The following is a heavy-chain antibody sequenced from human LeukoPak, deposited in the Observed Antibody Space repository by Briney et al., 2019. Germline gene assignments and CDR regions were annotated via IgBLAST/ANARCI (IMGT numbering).Heavy chain of an antibody. CDR1: GYTFTRYY. Sequence: ASVKVSCKASGYTFTRYYMHWVRQAPGQGLEWMGIINPSGGSTSYAQKFQGRVTITADESTSTAYMELSSLRSEDTAVYYCASHMTPEYSSSDNWFDPWGQGTLVTVSS. V-gene: IGHV1-46*01. CDR2: INPSGGST. J-gene: IGHJ5*02. D-gene: IGHD6-6*01. CDR3: ASHMTPEYSSSDNWFDP.